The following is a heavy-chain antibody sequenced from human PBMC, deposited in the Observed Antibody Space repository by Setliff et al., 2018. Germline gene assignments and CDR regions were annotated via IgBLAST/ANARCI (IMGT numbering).Heavy chain of an antibody. J-gene: IGHJ3*01. CDR2: INKDGSER. CDR1: GLIFSNNW. V-gene: IGHV3-7*03. Sequence: HPGGSLRLSCVASGLIFSNNWMSWVRQAPGKGLEWVTNINKDGSERNYVDSVKGRFTISRDNAKNSLYLQMNSLGAEDTALYYCARAHRYFSDTSGYFYDQGRSAFDVWGQGTMVTVSS. D-gene: IGHD3-22*01. CDR3: ARAHRYFSDTSGYFYDQGRSAFDV.